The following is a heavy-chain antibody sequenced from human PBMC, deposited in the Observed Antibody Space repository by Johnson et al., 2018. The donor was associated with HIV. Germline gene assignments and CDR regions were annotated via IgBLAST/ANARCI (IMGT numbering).Heavy chain of an antibody. CDR3: ARKQWLEIPSDAFDV. D-gene: IGHD6-19*01. V-gene: IGHV3-74*03. Sequence: VQLVESGGGVVQPGRSLRLSCGASGFTFNSYAIHWVRQAPGKGLVWVARIYSDGSDTAYADSVKGRFTISRDNAKKTLYLQMNSLRAEDTAVYYCARKQWLEIPSDAFDVWGQGTMVTVSS. CDR2: IYSDGSDT. CDR1: GFTFNSYA. J-gene: IGHJ3*01.